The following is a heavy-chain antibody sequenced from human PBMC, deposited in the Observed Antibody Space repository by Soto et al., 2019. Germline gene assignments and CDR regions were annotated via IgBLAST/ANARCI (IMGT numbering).Heavy chain of an antibody. D-gene: IGHD1-26*01. CDR1: GFTFSSYA. Sequence: EGQLLESGGGLVQPGGSLRLSCAASGFTFSSYAMRWVRQAPGKGLEWVSAISGSGGSTYYADSVKGRFTISRDNSKNTMYLQMNSLRAEDTAVYYCARRGSGSDYAYWGQGTRVTVSS. CDR3: ARRGSGSDYAY. CDR2: ISGSGGST. V-gene: IGHV3-23*01. J-gene: IGHJ4*02.